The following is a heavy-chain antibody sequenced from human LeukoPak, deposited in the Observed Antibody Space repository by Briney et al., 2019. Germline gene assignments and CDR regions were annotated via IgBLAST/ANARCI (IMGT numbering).Heavy chain of an antibody. Sequence: ASVEVSCKGSGYTFTSYGISWVRQAPGEGLEWMGWISADNGNTNYEQKFQGRVTMTTDTSTNTAYMELRSLRSDDTAVYYCARGPRRQQLVRDNWFDPWGQGTLVTVSS. CDR2: ISADNGNT. D-gene: IGHD6-13*01. V-gene: IGHV1-18*04. CDR1: GYTFTSYG. CDR3: ARGPRRQQLVRDNWFDP. J-gene: IGHJ5*02.